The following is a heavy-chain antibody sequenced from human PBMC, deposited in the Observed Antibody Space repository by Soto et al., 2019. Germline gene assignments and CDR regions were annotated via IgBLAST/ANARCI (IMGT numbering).Heavy chain of an antibody. J-gene: IGHJ6*02. Sequence: SQTLSLTCAISGDSVSSNSAAWNWIGQSPSRGLEWLGRTYYRSKWYNDYAVSVKSRITINPDTSKNQFSLQLNSVTPEDTAVYYCAREVVAAAGTYYYYGMDVWGQGTTVTVSS. V-gene: IGHV6-1*01. CDR3: AREVVAAAGTYYYYGMDV. CDR1: GDSVSSNSAA. CDR2: TYYRSKWYN. D-gene: IGHD6-13*01.